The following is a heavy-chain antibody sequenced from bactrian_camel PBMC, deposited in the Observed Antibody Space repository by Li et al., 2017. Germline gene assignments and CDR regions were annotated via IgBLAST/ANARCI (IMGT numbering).Heavy chain of an antibody. CDR3: AVESGVGCPYAGGWNAVPFLKH. CDR2: IGSDGGA. V-gene: IGHV3-3*01. CDR1: GHPYTSYC. Sequence: HVQLVESGGGSVQAGGSPRLACTTAGHPYTSYCTGWFRQIPGKEREGVAVIGSDGGAMYEDSVKGRFTISKNYAENILNLQMDALRPEDSGMYFCAVESGVGCPYAGGWNAVPFLKHRGQGTQVTVS. D-gene: IGHD7*01. J-gene: IGHJ4*01.